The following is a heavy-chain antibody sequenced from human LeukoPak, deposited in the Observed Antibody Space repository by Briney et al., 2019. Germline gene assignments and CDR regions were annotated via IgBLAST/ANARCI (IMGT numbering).Heavy chain of an antibody. CDR1: GFTFTSSA. D-gene: IGHD3-10*01. Sequence: SVKVSCKASGFTFTSSAMQWVRQARGQRLEWIGWIVVGSGNTNYAQKFQERVTITRDMSTSTTYMELSSLRSEDTAVYYCGADLTMVRGVPRWFDPWGQGTLVTVSS. CDR3: GADLTMVRGVPRWFDP. CDR2: IVVGSGNT. J-gene: IGHJ5*02. V-gene: IGHV1-58*02.